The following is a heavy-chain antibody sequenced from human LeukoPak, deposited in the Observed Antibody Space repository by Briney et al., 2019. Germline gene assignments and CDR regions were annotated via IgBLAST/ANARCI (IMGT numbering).Heavy chain of an antibody. J-gene: IGHJ4*02. D-gene: IGHD5-24*01. CDR2: ISYDGSNK. V-gene: IGHV3-30-3*01. CDR1: GFTFSSYA. Sequence: PGRSLRLSCAASGFTFSSYAMHWVRQAPGKGLEWVAVISYDGSNKYYADSVKGRFTISRDNSKNTLYLQMNSLRAEDTAVYYCAKDRRDGYTPGLDFDYWGQGTLVTVSS. CDR3: AKDRRDGYTPGLDFDY.